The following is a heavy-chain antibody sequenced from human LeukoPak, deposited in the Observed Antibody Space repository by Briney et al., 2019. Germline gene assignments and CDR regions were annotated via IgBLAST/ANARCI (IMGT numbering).Heavy chain of an antibody. V-gene: IGHV4-30-4*08. CDR2: IYYSGST. D-gene: IGHD3-10*01. CDR3: ASVNTGSGSYYSVDY. Sequence: SETLSLTCTVSGGSISSGDYYWSWIRQPPGKGLEWIGYIYYSGSTYYNPSLKSRVTISVDTSKNQFSLSSVTAADTAVYYCASVNTGSGSYYSVDYWGQGILVTVSS. J-gene: IGHJ4*02. CDR1: GGSISSGDYY.